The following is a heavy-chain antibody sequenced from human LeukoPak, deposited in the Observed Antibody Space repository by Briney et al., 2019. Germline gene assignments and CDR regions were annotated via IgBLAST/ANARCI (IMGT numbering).Heavy chain of an antibody. V-gene: IGHV3-23*01. CDR1: GFTFSSYA. Sequence: PGGSLRLSCAASGFTFSSYAMSWVRQAPGKGLEWVSAISGSGGSTYYADSVKGRFTISRDNSKNTLYLRMNSLRAEDTAVYYCAKEKTHVLLWFGESAGTYYFDYWGQGTLVTVSS. J-gene: IGHJ4*02. D-gene: IGHD3-10*01. CDR2: ISGSGGST. CDR3: AKEKTHVLLWFGESAGTYYFDY.